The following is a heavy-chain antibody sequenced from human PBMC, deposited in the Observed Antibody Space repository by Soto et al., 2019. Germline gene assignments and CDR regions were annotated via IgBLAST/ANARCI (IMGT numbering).Heavy chain of an antibody. CDR2: LYYSGNT. CDR3: ARVPTGTTWVTSEY. V-gene: IGHV4-61*01. D-gene: IGHD1-7*01. J-gene: IGHJ4*02. Sequence: QVQLQESGPGLVKPSETLSLTCTVSGGSVSSGSYYWSWIRPPPGKGLKWIGYLYYSGNTNYNPSLKSRVTISVDTSKHQFSLKLRSVTAADTAVYYCARVPTGTTWVTSEYWGQGTLVTVSS. CDR1: GGSVSSGSYY.